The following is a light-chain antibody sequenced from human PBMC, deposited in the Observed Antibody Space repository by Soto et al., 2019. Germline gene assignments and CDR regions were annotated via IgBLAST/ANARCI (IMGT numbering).Light chain of an antibody. CDR2: GAS. J-gene: IGKJ1*01. Sequence: EIVMTQSPATLSVSPGGMATLSCGASHTIDSRLAWYQLKCGQPPRLLIHGASTKATGVAHRFSGSGSGTEDTLSITSLQSEDCAVYFRQQYANWPPRTFGQGIKVEI. V-gene: IGKV3-15*01. CDR1: HTIDSR. CDR3: QQYANWPPRT.